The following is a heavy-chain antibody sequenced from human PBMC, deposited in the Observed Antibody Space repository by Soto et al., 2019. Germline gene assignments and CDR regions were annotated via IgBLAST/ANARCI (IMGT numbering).Heavy chain of an antibody. D-gene: IGHD1-26*01. J-gene: IGHJ1*01. V-gene: IGHV3-23*01. CDR3: ATHGAAEYFPH. CDR1: GFTFSSYA. Sequence: GGSLRLSCAASGFTFSSYAMSWVRQAPGKGLEWVSAISGSGGSTYYADSVKGRFTISRDNSKNTLYLQMNSLRAEDTAVYYCATHGAAEYFPHWGQGTLVTVSS. CDR2: ISGSGGST.